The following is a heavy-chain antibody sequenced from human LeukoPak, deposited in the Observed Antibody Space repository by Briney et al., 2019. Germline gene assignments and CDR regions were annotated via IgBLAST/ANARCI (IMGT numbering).Heavy chain of an antibody. J-gene: IGHJ4*02. CDR3: AKSVRRTVAGTGYFDY. CDR1: GFTFSSYG. V-gene: IGHV3-23*01. D-gene: IGHD6-19*01. Sequence: PGGSLRLSCAASGFTFSSYGMSCVRQAPGKGLEWVSAISGSGGSTYYADSVKGRFTISRDNSKNTLYLQMNSLRAEDTAVYYCAKSVRRTVAGTGYFDYWGQGTLVTVSS. CDR2: ISGSGGST.